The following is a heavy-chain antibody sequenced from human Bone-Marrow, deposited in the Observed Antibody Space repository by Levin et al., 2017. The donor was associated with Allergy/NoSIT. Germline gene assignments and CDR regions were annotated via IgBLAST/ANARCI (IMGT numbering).Heavy chain of an antibody. CDR3: ARAEVQLPDY. V-gene: IGHV4-59*01. J-gene: IGHJ4*02. Sequence: PSETLSLTCTVSGGSISPYFWSWIRQPPGKGLEWIGYIYYSGSTHYNHSLKSRVTISVDTSKKQVSLKLRSVTAADTAVYYCARAEVQLPDYWGQGTLVTVSS. D-gene: IGHD6-13*01. CDR2: IYYSGST. CDR1: GGSISPYF.